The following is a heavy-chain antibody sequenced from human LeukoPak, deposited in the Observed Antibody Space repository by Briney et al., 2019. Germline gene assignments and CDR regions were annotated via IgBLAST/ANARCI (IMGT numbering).Heavy chain of an antibody. V-gene: IGHV1-2*04. J-gene: IGHJ5*02. D-gene: IGHD2-2*01. Sequence: ASVKVSCKASGYTFTGYYMHWVRQAPGQGLEWMGWINPNSGGTNYAQKFQGWVTMTRDTSISTAYMELSRLRSDDTAVYYCARDLPLGSSSNWFDPWGQGTLVTVSS. CDR3: ARDLPLGSSSNWFDP. CDR1: GYTFTGYY. CDR2: INPNSGGT.